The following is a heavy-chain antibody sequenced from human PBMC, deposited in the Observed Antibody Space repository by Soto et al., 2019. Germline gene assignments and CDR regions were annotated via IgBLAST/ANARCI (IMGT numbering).Heavy chain of an antibody. CDR3: ARANYGSGSNYYYGMDV. CDR2: IWYDGSNK. Sequence: QVQLVESGGGVVQPGRSLRLSCAASGFTFSRYGMHWVRQAPGKGLEWVAVIWYDGSNKYYADSVKGRLTISRDNSKNTLFLQMNSLRAEDTAVFYCARANYGSGSNYYYGMDVWGQGTTVTVSS. CDR1: GFTFSRYG. D-gene: IGHD3-10*01. J-gene: IGHJ6*02. V-gene: IGHV3-33*01.